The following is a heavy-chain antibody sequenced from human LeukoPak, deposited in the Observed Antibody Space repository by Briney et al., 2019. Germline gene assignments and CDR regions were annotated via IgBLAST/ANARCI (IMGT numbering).Heavy chain of an antibody. V-gene: IGHV3-11*03. Sequence: GGSLRLSCAASGCTFSDYYINCVPQAPGKGLECLSYISRGNIYTNYADSVKGRFTIHRDNSKISLYLQMNSVRDEAKPLYYCARKTGYSRGNAFDIWGQGTMVTVSS. J-gene: IGHJ3*02. CDR1: GCTFSDYY. D-gene: IGHD3-9*01. CDR3: ARKTGYSRGNAFDI. CDR2: ISRGNIYT.